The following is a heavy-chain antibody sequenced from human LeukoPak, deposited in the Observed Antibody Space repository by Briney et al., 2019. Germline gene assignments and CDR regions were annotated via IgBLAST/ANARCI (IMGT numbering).Heavy chain of an antibody. CDR3: AKDIAAAGKSGFDY. V-gene: IGHV3-9*01. CDR1: GFTFDDYA. J-gene: IGHJ4*02. CDR2: ISWNSGSI. Sequence: PGGSLRLPCAASGFTFDDYAMHWVRQAPGKGLEWVSGISWNSGSIGYADSVKGRFTISRDNAKNSLYLQMNSLRAEDTALYYCAKDIAAAGKSGFDYWGQGTLVTVSS. D-gene: IGHD6-13*01.